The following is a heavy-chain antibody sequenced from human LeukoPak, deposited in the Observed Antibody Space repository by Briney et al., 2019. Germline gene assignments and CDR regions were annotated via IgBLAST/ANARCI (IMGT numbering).Heavy chain of an antibody. J-gene: IGHJ4*02. CDR2: TYYRSKWYN. D-gene: IGHD6-19*01. CDR1: GDSVSSNIAA. CDR3: ERGSDSSDILDY. V-gene: IGHV6-1*01. Sequence: SQTLSLPYALSGDSVSSNIAAWNWTRQSPSRGLEWLGRTYYRSKWYNDYTVSVKSRITIDPDTSKNQFSLQLNSVTPEDTAVYYCERGSDSSDILDYWGQGTLVTVSS.